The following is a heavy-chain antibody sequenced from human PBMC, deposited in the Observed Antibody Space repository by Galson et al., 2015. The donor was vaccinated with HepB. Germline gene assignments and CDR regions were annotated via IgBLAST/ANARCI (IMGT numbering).Heavy chain of an antibody. D-gene: IGHD5-12*01. J-gene: IGHJ6*02. CDR2: INTNTGNP. CDR1: GYTFTSYA. Sequence: SVKVSCKASGYTFTSYAMNWVRQAPGQGLEWMGWINTNTGNPTYAQGFTGRFVFSLDTSVSTAYLQISNLKAEDTAVYYCARSFEGEGYSGYDVVPYGMDVWGQGTTVTVSS. CDR3: ARSFEGEGYSGYDVVPYGMDV. V-gene: IGHV7-4-1*02.